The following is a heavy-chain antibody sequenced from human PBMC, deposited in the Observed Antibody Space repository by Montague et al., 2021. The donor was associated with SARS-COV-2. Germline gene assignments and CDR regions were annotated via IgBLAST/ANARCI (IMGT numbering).Heavy chain of an antibody. CDR3: ARVRVVVPAATNWFDP. J-gene: IGHJ5*02. V-gene: IGHV4-34*01. D-gene: IGHD2-2*01. CDR2: ISHSGST. Sequence: SETLSLTCAVYGGSFSGYYWSWIRQPPGKGLEWIGEISHSGSTNYNPSLKSRVTISIDTSKNQFSLKLSSVTAADTAVYYCARVRVVVPAATNWFDPWGQGTLVTVSS. CDR1: GGSFSGYY.